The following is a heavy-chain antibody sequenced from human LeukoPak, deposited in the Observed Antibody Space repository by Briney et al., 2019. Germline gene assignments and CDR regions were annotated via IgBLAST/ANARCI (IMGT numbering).Heavy chain of an antibody. CDR3: ASIRPYSSSWYDGFYY. J-gene: IGHJ4*02. Sequence: PGGSLRLSCAASGFTFSSYRMTWVRQAPGKGLEWVSSISSSSSYIYYADSVKGRFTISRDNAKNSLYLQMNSLRAEDTAVYYCASIRPYSSSWYDGFYYWGQGTLVTVSS. V-gene: IGHV3-21*01. CDR1: GFTFSSYR. D-gene: IGHD6-13*01. CDR2: ISSSSSYI.